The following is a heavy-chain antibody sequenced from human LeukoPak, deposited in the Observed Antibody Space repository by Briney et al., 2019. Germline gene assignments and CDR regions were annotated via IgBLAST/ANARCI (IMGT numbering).Heavy chain of an antibody. CDR3: TTDRTIFGVVESGRMDV. D-gene: IGHD3-3*01. Sequence: GASPTLSCAPSALTSSNAWASCGRHPRGEGVEWVGRIKSRTDGGTPDYAAAVKGRFTISSNDSTITRYLQMNSLNTEDTAVYYCTTDRTIFGVVESGRMDVWGQGTTVTVSS. J-gene: IGHJ6*02. V-gene: IGHV3-15*01. CDR2: IKSRTDGGTP. CDR1: ALTSSNAW.